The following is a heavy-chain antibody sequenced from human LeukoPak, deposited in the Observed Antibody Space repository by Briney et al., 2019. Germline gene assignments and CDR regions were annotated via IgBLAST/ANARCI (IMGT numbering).Heavy chain of an antibody. V-gene: IGHV1-69*13. CDR2: IIPIFGTA. D-gene: IGHD3-10*01. Sequence: ASVKVSCKASGGTFSSYAISWVRQAPGQGLEWMGGIIPIFGTANYAQKFQGRVTITADESTSTAYMELSSLRSEDTAVYYCVSGGYYGSGSYYKGGWFDPWGQGTLVTVSS. CDR1: GGTFSSYA. J-gene: IGHJ5*02. CDR3: VSGGYYGSGSYYKGGWFDP.